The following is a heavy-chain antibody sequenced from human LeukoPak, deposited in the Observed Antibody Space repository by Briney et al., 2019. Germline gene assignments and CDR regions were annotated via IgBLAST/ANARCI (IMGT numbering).Heavy chain of an antibody. Sequence: ASVKVSCKASGYTFTSYGISWVRQAPGQRLEWMGWINAGNGNTKYSQKFQGRVTITRDTSASTAYMELSSLRFEDTAVYYCSGAGVTTGFDYWGQGTQVTVSS. CDR3: SGAGVTTGFDY. V-gene: IGHV1-3*01. CDR1: GYTFTSYG. CDR2: INAGNGNT. J-gene: IGHJ4*02. D-gene: IGHD1-26*01.